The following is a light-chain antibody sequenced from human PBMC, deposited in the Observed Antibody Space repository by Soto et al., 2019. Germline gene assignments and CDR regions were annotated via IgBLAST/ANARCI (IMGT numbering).Light chain of an antibody. J-gene: IGKJ3*01. V-gene: IGKV3-20*01. CDR1: QGVSRK. CDR2: GAS. CDR3: QQYGSSFT. Sequence: EIVMTQSPSTLSVAPGERVTFSCRASQGVSRKLAWYQHKPGQAPRLLISGASTGATGIPDRFSGSGSGTDFTLTISRLEPEDFAVYYCQQYGSSFTFGPGTKVDIK.